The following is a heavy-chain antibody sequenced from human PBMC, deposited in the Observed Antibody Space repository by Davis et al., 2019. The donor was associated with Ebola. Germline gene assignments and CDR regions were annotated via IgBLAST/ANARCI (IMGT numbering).Heavy chain of an antibody. Sequence: MPSETLSLTCAVYGGSFSGYYWSWIRQPPGKGLEWIGEIYHSGSTNYNPSLKSRVTISVDTSKNQFSLKLSSVTAADTAMYYCARRSSAYYYVNYWGRGTLVTVSS. CDR1: GGSFSGYY. V-gene: IGHV4-34*01. D-gene: IGHD3-10*02. CDR2: IYHSGST. CDR3: ARRSSAYYYVNY. J-gene: IGHJ4*02.